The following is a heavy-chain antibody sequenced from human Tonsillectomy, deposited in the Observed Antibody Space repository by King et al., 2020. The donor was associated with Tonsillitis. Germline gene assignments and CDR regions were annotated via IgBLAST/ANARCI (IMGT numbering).Heavy chain of an antibody. V-gene: IGHV3-23*04. CDR2: ISGSGGST. CDR1: GFTFSSYA. Sequence: VQLVESGGGLVQPGGSLRLSCAASGFTFSSYAMSWVRQAPGKGLEWVSAISGSGGSTYYADSVKGRFTISRDNSKNKLYLQMNSLRDEDTAVYYCAKAVTQRYFDSLSKRLENYYFDYWGQGTLVTVSS. D-gene: IGHD3-9*01. J-gene: IGHJ4*02. CDR3: AKAVTQRYFDSLSKRLENYYFDY.